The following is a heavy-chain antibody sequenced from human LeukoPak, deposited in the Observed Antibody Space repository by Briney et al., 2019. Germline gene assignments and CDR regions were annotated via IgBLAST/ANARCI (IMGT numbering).Heavy chain of an antibody. CDR2: ISSSSSTI. CDR3: ARDSAGATQDWFDP. D-gene: IGHD1-26*01. J-gene: IGHJ5*02. Sequence: PGGSLRLSCAASGFTFSSYSMNWVRQAPGKGLEWVSYISSSSSTIYYADSVKGRFTISRDNAKNSLYLQMNSLRAEDTAVYYCARDSAGATQDWFDPWGQGTLVTVSS. V-gene: IGHV3-48*04. CDR1: GFTFSSYS.